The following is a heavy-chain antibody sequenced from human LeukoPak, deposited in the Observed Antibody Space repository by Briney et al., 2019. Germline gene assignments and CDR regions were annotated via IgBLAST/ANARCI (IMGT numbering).Heavy chain of an antibody. CDR3: AKLNGGSCSSVYDY. J-gene: IGHJ4*02. V-gene: IGHV3-23*01. Sequence: GGSLTLSCAASGFTFGSYSMSWVRQAPGKGLEWVSVISGGGGNTYYADSVKGRFTISRDNSKNTLYLQMNSLRAEDTAIYYGAKLNGGSCSSVYDYWGQGTMVTVSS. CDR1: GFTFGSYS. CDR2: ISGGGGNT. D-gene: IGHD2-15*01.